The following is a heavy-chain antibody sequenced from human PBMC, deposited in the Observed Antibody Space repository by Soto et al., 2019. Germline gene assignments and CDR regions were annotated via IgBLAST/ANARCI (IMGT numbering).Heavy chain of an antibody. D-gene: IGHD2-2*01. J-gene: IGHJ6*02. Sequence: PGESLKISCKASGYSFTSYWISWVRQMPGKGLEWMGRIDPSDSYTNYSPSFQGHVTISADKSISTAYLQWSSLKASDTAMYYCARTLGYCSSTSCYFGYYYYGMDVWGQGTTVTVSS. CDR3: ARTLGYCSSTSCYFGYYYYGMDV. V-gene: IGHV5-10-1*01. CDR1: GYSFTSYW. CDR2: IDPSDSYT.